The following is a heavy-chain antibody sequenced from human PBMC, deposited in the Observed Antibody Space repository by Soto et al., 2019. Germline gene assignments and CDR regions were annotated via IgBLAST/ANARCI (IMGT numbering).Heavy chain of an antibody. D-gene: IGHD6-25*01. V-gene: IGHV3-9*01. CDR3: AKDAAYYFDY. J-gene: IGHJ4*02. Sequence: EVQLVESGGGLVQPGRSLRLSCAASGFTFDDYAMHWVRQAPGKGLEWVSGISWGSGSIDYADSVKGRFTISRDNAKNSLYLQMNSLRAEDTALYYCAKDAAYYFDYWGQRTLVTVSS. CDR1: GFTFDDYA. CDR2: ISWGSGSI.